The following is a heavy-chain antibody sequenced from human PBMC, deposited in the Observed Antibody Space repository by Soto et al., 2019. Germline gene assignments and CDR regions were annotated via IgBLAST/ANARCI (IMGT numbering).Heavy chain of an antibody. CDR1: GFTFSNAW. J-gene: IGHJ6*03. CDR2: IKSKTDGGTT. D-gene: IGHD5-12*01. Sequence: GGSLRLSCAASGFTFSNAWMSWVRQAPGKGLEWVGRIKSKTDGGTTDYAAPVKGRLTISRDDSKNTLYLQMNSLKTEDTAVYYCTTVVATILMSYMDVWGKGTTVTVSS. CDR3: TTVVATILMSYMDV. V-gene: IGHV3-15*01.